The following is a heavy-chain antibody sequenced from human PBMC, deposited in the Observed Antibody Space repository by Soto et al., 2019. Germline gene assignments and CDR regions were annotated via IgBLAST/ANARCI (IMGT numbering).Heavy chain of an antibody. CDR2: IYYSGST. D-gene: IGHD6-13*01. Sequence: PSETLSLTCTVSGGSISSGGYYWSWIRQHPGKGLEWIGYIYYSGSTYYNPSLKSRVTISVDTSKNQFSLKLSSVTAADTAVYYCARAVYSSSGPVDLWGRGTLVTVS. CDR1: GGSISSGGYY. CDR3: ARAVYSSSGPVDL. V-gene: IGHV4-31*03. J-gene: IGHJ2*01.